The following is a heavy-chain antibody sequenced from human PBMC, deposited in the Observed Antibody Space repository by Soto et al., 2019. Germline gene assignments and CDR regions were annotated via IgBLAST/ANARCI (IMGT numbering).Heavy chain of an antibody. D-gene: IGHD6-13*01. Sequence: PGGSLRLSCAGSGFTFSYSAMSWVRQAPGRWLEWVSTIRGSGGTPYYADSVKGRFTISRDNSKNSLYLILKSLRADDTAIYYSARGLAAEGPLDYWGQGAQVTVSS. CDR1: GFTFSYSA. V-gene: IGHV3-23*01. J-gene: IGHJ4*02. CDR2: IRGSGGTP. CDR3: ARGLAAEGPLDY.